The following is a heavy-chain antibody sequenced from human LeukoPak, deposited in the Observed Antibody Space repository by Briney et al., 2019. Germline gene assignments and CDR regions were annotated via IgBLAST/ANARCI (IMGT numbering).Heavy chain of an antibody. Sequence: GGSLRLSCAASGFTFSSYWMHWVRQAPGKGLVWVSRINSDGSSTNYAGSVRGRFSISRDNSKNTLYLQMNSLRAEDTSVYYCVRGGARYDRRFVFDSWGQGALVTVSS. J-gene: IGHJ4*02. CDR3: VRGGARYDRRFVFDS. CDR2: INSDGSST. V-gene: IGHV3-74*01. D-gene: IGHD3-3*01. CDR1: GFTFSSYW.